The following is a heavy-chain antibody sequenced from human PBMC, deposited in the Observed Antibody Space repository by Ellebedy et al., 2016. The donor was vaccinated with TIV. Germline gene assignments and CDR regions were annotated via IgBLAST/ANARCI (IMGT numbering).Heavy chain of an antibody. V-gene: IGHV3-33*08. CDR3: ARDRYSSSSYLDY. J-gene: IGHJ4*02. D-gene: IGHD6-13*01. CDR2: IWYDGSNK. CDR1: GFTFSSYG. Sequence: GESLKISCAASGFTFSSYGMHFVRLAPGKGLEWVAVIWYDGSNKYSADSVKGRFTISRDNSKNTLYLQMNSRRAEETSVYYCARDRYSSSSYLDYWGQGTLVTVFS.